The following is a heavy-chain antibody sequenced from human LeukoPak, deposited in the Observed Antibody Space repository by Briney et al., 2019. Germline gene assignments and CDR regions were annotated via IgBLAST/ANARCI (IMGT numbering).Heavy chain of an antibody. Sequence: SETLSLTCTVSGGSINSHYWSWIRQPPGKGPEWIGYIFNGGTTNYNPSLKSRVTMSIDTSSDQFSLRLSSVTTADTAIYYCASRPADSTWHGVFDYWRQGTLVTVSS. CDR1: GGSINSHY. V-gene: IGHV4-59*11. CDR3: ASRPADSTWHGVFDY. CDR2: IFNGGTT. D-gene: IGHD6-13*01. J-gene: IGHJ4*02.